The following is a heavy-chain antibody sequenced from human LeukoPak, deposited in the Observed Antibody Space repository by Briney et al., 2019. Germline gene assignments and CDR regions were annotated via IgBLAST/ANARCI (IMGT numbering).Heavy chain of an antibody. J-gene: IGHJ6*02. CDR3: AKGGV. Sequence: GGSLRLSCAASGFTFSSYAMSWVRQAPGKGPEWVSGIGNSGDRTFYTDSVKGRFTISRDNSKNTLYLQMNSLRVEDTALYYCAKGGVWGQGIAVTVSS. CDR1: GFTFSSYA. CDR2: IGNSGDRT. V-gene: IGHV3-23*01.